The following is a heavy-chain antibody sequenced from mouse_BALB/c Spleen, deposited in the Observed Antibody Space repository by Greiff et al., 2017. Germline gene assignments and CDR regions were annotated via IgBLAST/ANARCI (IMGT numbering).Heavy chain of an antibody. CDR2: IWAGGST. CDR1: GFSLTSYG. CDR3: ARDESYDGSEFAY. D-gene: IGHD1-1*01. V-gene: IGHV2-9*02. Sequence: VHLVESGPGLVAPSQSLSITCTVSGFSLTSYGVHWVRQPPGKGLEWLGVIWAGGSTNYNSALMSRLSISKDNSKSQVFLKMNSLQTDDTAMYYCARDESYDGSEFAYWGQGTLVTVSA. J-gene: IGHJ3*01.